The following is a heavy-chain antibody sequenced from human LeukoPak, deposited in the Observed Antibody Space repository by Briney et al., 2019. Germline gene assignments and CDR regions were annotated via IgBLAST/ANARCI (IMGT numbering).Heavy chain of an antibody. J-gene: IGHJ2*01. CDR2: MNPAGDNA. D-gene: IGHD4-17*01. Sequence: ASVKVSCKASGYTFTNYYISWVRQATGQGLEWMGWMNPAGDNAGYAQKFQGRMTLTRDTSVSTVYMELSSLRSEDTAVYYCARGAVTTAVHWHFSLWGRGTLVTDSS. CDR3: ARGAVTTAVHWHFSL. V-gene: IGHV1-8*01. CDR1: GYTFTNYY.